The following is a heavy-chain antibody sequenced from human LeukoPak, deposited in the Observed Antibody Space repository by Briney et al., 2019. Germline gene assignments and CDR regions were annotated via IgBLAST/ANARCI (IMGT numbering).Heavy chain of an antibody. Sequence: SETLSLTCAVSGGSISSINWWSWVRQPPGKGLEWIGEINHSGSTNYNPSLKSRVTISVDTSKNQFSLKLSSVTAADTAVYYCARGLTYYDFWSGYPNYYYYYMDVWGKGTTVTVSS. D-gene: IGHD3-3*01. CDR1: GGSISSINW. CDR2: INHSGST. V-gene: IGHV4-4*02. CDR3: ARGLTYYDFWSGYPNYYYYYMDV. J-gene: IGHJ6*03.